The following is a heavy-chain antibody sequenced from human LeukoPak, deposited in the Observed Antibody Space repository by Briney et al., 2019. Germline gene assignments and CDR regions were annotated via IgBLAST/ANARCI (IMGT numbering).Heavy chain of an antibody. J-gene: IGHJ4*02. CDR2: ISSSSSYI. D-gene: IGHD3-10*01. CDR1: GFTFSSYS. CDR3: ARTNYGSAHLDY. Sequence: GGSLRLSCAASGFTFSSYSMNWVRQAPGKGLEWVSSISSSSSYIYYADSVKGRFTISRDNAKNSLYLQMNSLRAEDTVVYYCARTNYGSAHLDYWGQGTLVTVSS. V-gene: IGHV3-21*01.